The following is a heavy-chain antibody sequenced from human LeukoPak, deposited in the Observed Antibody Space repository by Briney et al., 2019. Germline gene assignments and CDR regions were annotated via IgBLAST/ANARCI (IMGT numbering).Heavy chain of an antibody. CDR3: ARRSAAKDAFDI. CDR2: INSDGGST. Sequence: PGGSLRLSCAASAFTFSSYGMHWVRQAPGKGLVWVSRINSDGGSTSYTDSVKGRFTISRDNAKNTLYLQMNSLRAEDTAVYYCARRSAAKDAFDIWGQGTKVTVSS. V-gene: IGHV3-74*01. CDR1: AFTFSSYG. D-gene: IGHD6-25*01. J-gene: IGHJ3*02.